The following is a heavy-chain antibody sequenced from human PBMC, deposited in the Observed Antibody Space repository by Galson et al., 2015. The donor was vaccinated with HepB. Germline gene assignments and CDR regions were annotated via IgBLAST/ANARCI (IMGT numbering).Heavy chain of an antibody. CDR2: TRYDGINK. CDR3: ARERTEVASRPSPYYNFYYGLDV. V-gene: IGHV3-33*01. Sequence: SLRLSCAASGFSISTSGMHWVRQAAGKGLEWVAITRYDGINKHYADSVKGRFIISRDNSKNALYLQMNSLRADDTAVYYCARERTEVASRPSPYYNFYYGLDVWGQGTLVTVSS. D-gene: IGHD3/OR15-3a*01. CDR1: GFSISTSG. J-gene: IGHJ6*02.